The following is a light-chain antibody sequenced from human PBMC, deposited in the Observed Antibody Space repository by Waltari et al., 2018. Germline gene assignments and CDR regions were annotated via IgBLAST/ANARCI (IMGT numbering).Light chain of an antibody. CDR1: KLGDIY. CDR2: QDT. V-gene: IGLV3-1*01. Sequence: SFELIQPPSVAVSPGQTANITCSGDKLGDIYTYWYQQKPGQSPVAIMYQDTRRPSGIPERFSCSNSGNTSTLTISETQPVDEADSFCQTWDTITAIFGGGTRLTVL. J-gene: IGLJ2*01. CDR3: QTWDTITAI.